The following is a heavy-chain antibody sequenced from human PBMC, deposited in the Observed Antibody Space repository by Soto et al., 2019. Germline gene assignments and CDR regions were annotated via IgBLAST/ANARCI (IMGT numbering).Heavy chain of an antibody. D-gene: IGHD4-17*01. CDR1: GGSITSNYY. V-gene: IGHV4-39*02. Sequence: PSETLSLTCTVSGGSITSNYYWGWIRQPPGKGLEWLGSIYYSGTTYYNPSLKSRVTISVDTDHFSLKLSSVTAADTAVYYCARETYGDYVGYFDPWGQGTLVTVSS. J-gene: IGHJ5*02. CDR3: ARETYGDYVGYFDP. CDR2: IYYSGTT.